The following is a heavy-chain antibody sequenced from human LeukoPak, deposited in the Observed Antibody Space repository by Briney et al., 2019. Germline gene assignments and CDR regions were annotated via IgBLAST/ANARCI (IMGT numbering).Heavy chain of an antibody. CDR1: GFTFSSYA. V-gene: IGHV3-30-3*01. CDR2: ISYGGNNK. J-gene: IGHJ4*02. Sequence: GRSLRLSCAASGFTFSSYAMHWVRQAPGKELECVAMISYGGNNKYHADSVKGRFTISRDNSKNTLYVQMNSLRSEDTAVYYCARDGGNAYFDYWGLGTLVTVSS. D-gene: IGHD4-23*01. CDR3: ARDGGNAYFDY.